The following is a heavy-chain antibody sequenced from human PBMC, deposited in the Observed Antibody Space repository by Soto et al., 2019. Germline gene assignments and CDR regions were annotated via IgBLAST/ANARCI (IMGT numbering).Heavy chain of an antibody. D-gene: IGHD6-6*01. CDR1: GFTFSSYS. V-gene: IGHV3-21*01. CDR3: SRDSSSRPFDY. J-gene: IGHJ4*02. Sequence: EVQLVESGGGLVKPGWSLRLSCAASGFTFSSYSMNWVRQAPGKGLEWVSSISSSSSYIYYADSVKGRFTISRDYAKNSLYLQMNSLRAEDTAVYYCSRDSSSRPFDYWGQGTLVTVSS. CDR2: ISSSSSYI.